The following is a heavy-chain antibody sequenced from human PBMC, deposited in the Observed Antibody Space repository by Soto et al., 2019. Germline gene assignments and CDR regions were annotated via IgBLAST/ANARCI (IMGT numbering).Heavy chain of an antibody. V-gene: IGHV4-59*08. CDR3: ARVAEGTYYYDSSGNFDC. CDR2: IYYSGST. Sequence: SETLSLTCTVSGGSISSYYWSWIRQPPGKGLEWIGYIYYSGSTNYNPSLKSRVTISVDTSKNQFSLKLSSVTAADTAVYYCARVAEGTYYYDSSGNFDCWGQETLVTVSS. CDR1: GGSISSYY. D-gene: IGHD3-22*01. J-gene: IGHJ4*02.